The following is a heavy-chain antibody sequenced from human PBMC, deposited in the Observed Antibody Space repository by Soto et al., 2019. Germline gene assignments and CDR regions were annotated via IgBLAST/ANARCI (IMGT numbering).Heavy chain of an antibody. CDR1: GFTFSSYS. V-gene: IGHV3-21*01. J-gene: IGHJ6*03. CDR3: ARAMEQLVRVHYYYYYMDV. Sequence: GGSLRLSCAASGFTFSSYSMNWVRQAPGKGLEWVSSISSSSSYIYYADSVKGRFTISRDNAKNSLYLQMNSLRAEDTAVYYCARAMEQLVRVHYYYYYMDVWGKGTTVTVSS. D-gene: IGHD6-6*01. CDR2: ISSSSSYI.